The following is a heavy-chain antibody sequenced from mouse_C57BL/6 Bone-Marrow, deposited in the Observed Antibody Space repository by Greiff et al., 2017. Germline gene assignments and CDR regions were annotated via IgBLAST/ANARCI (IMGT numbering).Heavy chain of an antibody. J-gene: IGHJ1*03. Sequence: QVQLQQPGAELVRPGSSVKLSCKASGYTFTSYWMHWVKQRPIQGLEWIGNIDPSDSETHYNQKFKDKATLTVEKSSSTAYMQLSSLTSEDSAVYYCATYPYWYFDVWGTGTTVTVSS. CDR2: IDPSDSET. D-gene: IGHD2-10*01. V-gene: IGHV1-52*01. CDR1: GYTFTSYW. CDR3: ATYPYWYFDV.